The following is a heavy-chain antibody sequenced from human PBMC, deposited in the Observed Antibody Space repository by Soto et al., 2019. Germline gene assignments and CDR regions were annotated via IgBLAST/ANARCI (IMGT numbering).Heavy chain of an antibody. CDR3: AHSSYDYIWGSYRYPFDY. V-gene: IGHV2-5*02. J-gene: IGHJ4*02. CDR1: GFSLSTSGVG. D-gene: IGHD3-16*02. CDR2: IYWDDDK. Sequence: QITLKESGPTLVKPTQTLTLTCTFSGFSLSTSGVGVGWIRQPPGKALEWLALIYWDDDKRYSPSLKSRLTITKDTSKNQVVLTMTNMDPVDTATYYCAHSSYDYIWGSYRYPFDYWGQGTLVTVSS.